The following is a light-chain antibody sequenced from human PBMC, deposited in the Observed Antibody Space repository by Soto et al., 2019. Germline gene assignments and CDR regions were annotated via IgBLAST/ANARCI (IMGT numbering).Light chain of an antibody. V-gene: IGKV4-1*01. Sequence: DIVMTQSPDSLAVSLGERATINCRSSRSVLFTSNNKNFLAWYQHKPGQSPKLLINWASAREPGVPDRFSGSGSGTDFTLNINSLPAEDVATYYCQQFLYIPTFGQGTKVEI. CDR3: QQFLYIPT. CDR2: WAS. J-gene: IGKJ1*01. CDR1: RSVLFTSNNKNF.